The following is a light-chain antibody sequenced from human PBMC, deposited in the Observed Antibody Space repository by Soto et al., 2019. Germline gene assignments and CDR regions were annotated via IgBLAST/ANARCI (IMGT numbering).Light chain of an antibody. J-gene: IGKJ2*01. CDR1: QSINRW. CDR2: KAS. CDR3: QQYSTYPYI. Sequence: DIQMTQSPSTLSASFGDRVTITFRASQSINRWLAWYQQKPGKAPKLLIYKASTLESGVPSRFSGGGIGTEFSLSISSLQPDDFATYYCQQYSTYPYIFGQGTKV. V-gene: IGKV1-5*03.